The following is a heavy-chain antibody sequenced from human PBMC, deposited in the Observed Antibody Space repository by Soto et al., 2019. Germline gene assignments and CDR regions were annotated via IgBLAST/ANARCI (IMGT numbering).Heavy chain of an antibody. CDR2: IKQDGSEK. J-gene: IGHJ3*02. D-gene: IGHD5-18*01. CDR1: GFTFSSYY. Sequence: EVQLVESGGGSLQPGGSLRLSCAASGFTFSSYYMSWVRQPPGKGLEWVANIKQDGSEKYYVDSVKGRFTISRDNAKNSLYLQMNSLRAEDAAVYYCARDGYSAGCDIWGQGTMVTGSS. CDR3: ARDGYSAGCDI. V-gene: IGHV3-7*01.